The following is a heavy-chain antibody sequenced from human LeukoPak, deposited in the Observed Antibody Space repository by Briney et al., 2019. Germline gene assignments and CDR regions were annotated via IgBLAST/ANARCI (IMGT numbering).Heavy chain of an antibody. Sequence: GSLRLSCTASGFTFRNYAMHWLRQAPGKGLEWVAVISYEGSDKYYADSVKGRFTISRDNSKNTLFVQMNSLRAEDTAVYYCAKDSGYYDLDYWGQGTLVTVSS. CDR3: AKDSGYYDLDY. V-gene: IGHV3-30-3*01. D-gene: IGHD3-16*01. CDR1: GFTFRNYA. J-gene: IGHJ4*02. CDR2: ISYEGSDK.